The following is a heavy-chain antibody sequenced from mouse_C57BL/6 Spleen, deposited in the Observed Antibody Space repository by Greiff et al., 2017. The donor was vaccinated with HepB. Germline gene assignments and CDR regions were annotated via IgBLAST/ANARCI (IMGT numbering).Heavy chain of an antibody. CDR3: VRQGGTTPFDY. D-gene: IGHD5-5*01. V-gene: IGHV10-1*01. J-gene: IGHJ2*01. CDR2: IRSKSNNYAT. CDR1: GFSFNTYA. Sequence: EVKLVEPGGGLVQPKGSLKLSCAASGFSFNTYAMNWVRQAPGQGLEWVARIRSKSNNYATYYADSVKDRFTISRDDSESMLYLQMNNLKAEDTAMYCCVRQGGTTPFDYWGQGTTLTVSS.